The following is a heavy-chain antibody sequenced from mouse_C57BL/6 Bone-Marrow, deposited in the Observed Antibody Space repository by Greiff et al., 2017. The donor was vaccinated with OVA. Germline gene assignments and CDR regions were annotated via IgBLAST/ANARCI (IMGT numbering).Heavy chain of an antibody. D-gene: IGHD1-1*01. CDR1: GYSITSDY. V-gene: IGHV3-8*01. J-gene: IGHJ1*03. Sequence: EVQLLESGPGLAKPSQTLSITCSVTGYSITSDYWNWIRKFPGNKLEYMGYISYSGSTYYNPSLNSRISITRDTSKNQYYLQLNSVTTEDTATYYCARRSSYLLPGYFDDWGTGTTVTVSS. CDR3: ARRSSYLLPGYFDD. CDR2: ISYSGST.